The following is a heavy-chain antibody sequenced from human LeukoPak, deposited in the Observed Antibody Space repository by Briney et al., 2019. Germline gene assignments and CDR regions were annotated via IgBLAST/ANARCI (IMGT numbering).Heavy chain of an antibody. CDR2: ISSSSSYT. V-gene: IGHV3-11*06. CDR1: GFIFSDYY. CDR3: ARDLSDYDILTGYYHKYYFDY. D-gene: IGHD3-9*01. J-gene: IGHJ4*02. Sequence: GGSLRLSCAACGFIFSDYYMSWSRQAPGKGLEWVSYISSSSSYTNYADSVKGRFTISRDNAKNSLYLQMNSLRAEDTAVYYCARDLSDYDILTGYYHKYYFDYWGQGTLVTVSS.